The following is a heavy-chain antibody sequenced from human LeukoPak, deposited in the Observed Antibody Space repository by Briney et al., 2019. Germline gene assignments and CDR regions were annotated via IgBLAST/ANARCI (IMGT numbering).Heavy chain of an antibody. J-gene: IGHJ4*02. CDR3: AREVGSYFV. D-gene: IGHD1-26*01. CDR2: IYHSGST. Sequence: SETLSLTCTVSGGSISSGGYYWSWIRQPPGKGLEWIGYIYHSGSTYYNPSLKSRVTISVDRSKNQFSLKLSSVTAADTAVYYCAREVGSYFVWGQGTLVTVSS. V-gene: IGHV4-30-2*01. CDR1: GGSISSGGYY.